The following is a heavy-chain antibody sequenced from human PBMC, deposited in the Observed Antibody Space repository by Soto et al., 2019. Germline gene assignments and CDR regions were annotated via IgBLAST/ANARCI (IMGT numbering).Heavy chain of an antibody. CDR1: GYSISGGYY. D-gene: IGHD3-16*01. J-gene: IGHJ4*02. Sequence: SETLSLTCAVSGYSISGGYYWGWIRQPPGKGLEWIGSIYHSGSTYYNPSLKSRVTISVDTSKNQFSLKLSSVTAADTAVYYCARMGLKYYFDYWGQGTLVTVSS. V-gene: IGHV4-38-2*01. CDR2: IYHSGST. CDR3: ARMGLKYYFDY.